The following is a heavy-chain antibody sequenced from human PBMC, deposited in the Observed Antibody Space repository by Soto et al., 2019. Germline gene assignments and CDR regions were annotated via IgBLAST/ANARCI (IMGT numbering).Heavy chain of an antibody. D-gene: IGHD3-22*01. CDR3: ATERVLIGTEFNWFDP. Sequence: ASVKVSCKVSGYTLTELSMHWVRQAPGKGLEWMGGFDPEDGETIYAQKFQGRVTMTEDTSTDTAYMELSSLRSGDTAVYYCATERVLIGTEFNWFDPWGQGTLVTVSS. CDR2: FDPEDGET. J-gene: IGHJ5*02. V-gene: IGHV1-24*01. CDR1: GYTLTELS.